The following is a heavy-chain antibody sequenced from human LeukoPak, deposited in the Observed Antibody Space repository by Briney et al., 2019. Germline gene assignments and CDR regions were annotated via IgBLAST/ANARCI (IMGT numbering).Heavy chain of an antibody. V-gene: IGHV4-39*01. D-gene: IGHD3-16*02. CDR1: GGSISSSSYY. CDR2: IYYSGST. CDR3: ASLVRSYVWGSYREKNDYYFDY. Sequence: ASETLSLTCTVSGGSISSSSYYWGWIRQPPGKGLEWIGSIYYSGSTYYNPSLKSRVTISVDTSKNQFSLKLSSVTAADTAVYYCASLVRSYVWGSYREKNDYYFDYWGQGTLVTVSS. J-gene: IGHJ4*02.